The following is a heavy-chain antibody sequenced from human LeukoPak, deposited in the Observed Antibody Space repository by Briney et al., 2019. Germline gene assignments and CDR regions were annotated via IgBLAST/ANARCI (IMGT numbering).Heavy chain of an antibody. J-gene: IGHJ4*02. Sequence: SETLSLTCAVYGGSFSGYYWSWIRQLPGKGLEWIGEINHSGSTNYNPSLKSRVTISVDTSKNQFSLKLSSVTAADTAVYYCARDPVTTVIPFDYWGQGTPVTVSS. CDR1: GGSFSGYY. CDR3: ARDPVTTVIPFDY. CDR2: INHSGST. D-gene: IGHD4-17*01. V-gene: IGHV4-34*01.